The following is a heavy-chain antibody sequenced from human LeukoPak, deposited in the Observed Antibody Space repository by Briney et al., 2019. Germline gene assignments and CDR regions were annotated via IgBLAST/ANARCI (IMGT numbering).Heavy chain of an antibody. Sequence: PGGSLRLSCAASGFTFSSYSMNWVRQAPGKGLEWVSSISSSSSYIYYADSVKGRFTISRDNAKNSLYLQMNSLRAEDTAVYYCARGPPAPYYYDSSGYQNAFDIWGQGTMVTVSS. V-gene: IGHV3-21*01. CDR3: ARGPPAPYYYDSSGYQNAFDI. D-gene: IGHD3-22*01. CDR1: GFTFSSYS. J-gene: IGHJ3*02. CDR2: ISSSSSYI.